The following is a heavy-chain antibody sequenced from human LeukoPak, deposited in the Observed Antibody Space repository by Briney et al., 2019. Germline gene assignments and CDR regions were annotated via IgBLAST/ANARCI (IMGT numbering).Heavy chain of an antibody. Sequence: TGGSLRLSCAASGLTFSSYDLHWVRQAPGKGLEWVSRIGATGDTYYAGSVKGRFSIPRENAKKSLYLQMSSLRVEDTAVYFCVLGAYWNDDKKAFHIWGPGTMVTVSS. J-gene: IGHJ3*02. V-gene: IGHV3-13*01. D-gene: IGHD1-1*01. CDR1: GLTFSSYD. CDR3: VLGAYWNDDKKAFHI. CDR2: IGATGDT.